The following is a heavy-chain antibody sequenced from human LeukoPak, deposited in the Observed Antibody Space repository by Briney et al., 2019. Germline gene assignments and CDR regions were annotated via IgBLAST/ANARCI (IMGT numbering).Heavy chain of an antibody. J-gene: IGHJ6*02. CDR1: GYSFTSYW. V-gene: IGHV5-51*01. D-gene: IGHD4-17*01. Sequence: GESLKISCKGSGYSFTSYWIGWVRQMPGKGLEWMGIIYPGDSDTRYSPSFQGQVTISADKSISTAYLQWSSLKASDTAMYYCARSHSESPNTVTTPLYGMDVWGQGTTVTVSS. CDR2: IYPGDSDT. CDR3: ARSHSESPNTVTTPLYGMDV.